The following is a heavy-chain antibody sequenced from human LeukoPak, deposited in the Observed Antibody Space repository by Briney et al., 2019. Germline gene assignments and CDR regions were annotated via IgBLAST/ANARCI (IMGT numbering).Heavy chain of an antibody. CDR3: ARGPYYDSSGYQGGYFDY. CDR2: INHSGST. Sequence: SETLSLTCAVYGGSFSGYYWSWIRQPPGKGLEWIGEINHSGSTNYNPSLKNRVTISVDTSKNQFSLKLSSVTAADTAVYYCARGPYYDSSGYQGGYFDYWGQGTLVTVSS. J-gene: IGHJ4*02. D-gene: IGHD3-22*01. CDR1: GGSFSGYY. V-gene: IGHV4-34*01.